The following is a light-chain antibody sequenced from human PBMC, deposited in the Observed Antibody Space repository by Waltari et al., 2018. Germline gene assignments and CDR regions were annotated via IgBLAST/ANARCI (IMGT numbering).Light chain of an antibody. Sequence: QSALTQPASVSGSPGQSITISCSGTSSAMGSSNYVPWYQQHPGKAPQLLIYDVIRRPSGVSNRFSGSKSGNTASLTISGLQAEDEADYYCNSYTTSTTWVFGGGTKLTVL. V-gene: IGLV2-14*03. CDR1: SSAMGSSNY. CDR3: NSYTTSTTWV. J-gene: IGLJ2*01. CDR2: DVI.